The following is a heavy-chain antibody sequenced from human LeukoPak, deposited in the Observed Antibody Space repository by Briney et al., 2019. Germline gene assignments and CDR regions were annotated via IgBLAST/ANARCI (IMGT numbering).Heavy chain of an antibody. Sequence: PSETLSLTCAVSGYSISSGYYWGWIRQPPGKGLEWIGSILPSGSTYYNPSLKSRVTISVDTSKNQFSLKLSSVTAADTAVYYCARHSGTLVGANEVNNWFDPWGQGTLVTVSS. CDR3: ARHSGTLVGANEVNNWFDP. D-gene: IGHD1-26*01. V-gene: IGHV4-38-2*01. J-gene: IGHJ5*02. CDR1: GYSISSGYY. CDR2: ILPSGST.